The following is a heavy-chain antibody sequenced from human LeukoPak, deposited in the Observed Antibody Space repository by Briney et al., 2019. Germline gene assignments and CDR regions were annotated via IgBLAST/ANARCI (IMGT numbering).Heavy chain of an antibody. CDR2: IYYSGST. CDR1: GGSISSGSYY. V-gene: IGHV4-61*10. J-gene: IGHJ5*02. CDR3: ARVEGRIPTNWFDP. Sequence: SETLSLTCTVSGGSISSGSYYWSWIRQPAGKGLEWIGRIYYSGSTNYNPSLKSRVTISVDTSKNQFSLKLSSVTAADTAVYYCARVEGRIPTNWFDPWGQGTLVTVSS.